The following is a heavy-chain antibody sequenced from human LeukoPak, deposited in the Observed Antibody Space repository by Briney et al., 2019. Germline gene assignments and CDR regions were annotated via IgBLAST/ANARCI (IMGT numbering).Heavy chain of an antibody. J-gene: IGHJ4*01. Sequence: GGSLRLSCAASGFTFSDYWMGWVRQAPGKGLEWVANIKQTGSEKYYADSVKGRFTISRDNAKNSLFLQMNSLRAEDSAVYYCASALPADHFDYWGHGTLVTVSS. CDR2: IKQTGSEK. CDR1: GFTFSDYW. CDR3: ASALPADHFDY. V-gene: IGHV3-7*01.